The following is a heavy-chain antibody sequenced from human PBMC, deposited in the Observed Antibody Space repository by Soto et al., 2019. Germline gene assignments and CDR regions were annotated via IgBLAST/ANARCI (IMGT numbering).Heavy chain of an antibody. D-gene: IGHD3-10*01. V-gene: IGHV3-48*02. Sequence: EVQLVESGGGLVQPGGSLRLSCAASGFTFSSYSMNWVRQAPGKGLEWVSYITSSSSTIYYADSVKGRFTISRDSAKNSLYLQMNSLRDEDTAVYYCARGQVLWFGEPNDDYWGQGTLVTVSS. J-gene: IGHJ4*02. CDR2: ITSSSSTI. CDR1: GFTFSSYS. CDR3: ARGQVLWFGEPNDDY.